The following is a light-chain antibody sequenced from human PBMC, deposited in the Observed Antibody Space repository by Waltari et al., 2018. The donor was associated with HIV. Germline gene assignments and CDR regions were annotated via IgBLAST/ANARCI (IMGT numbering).Light chain of an antibody. CDR3: QAWDTRAV. Sequence: SYDLTQPPSVSVSPGQTATITCSGDKLGDKYSCWYQQKPGQSPVLVIYQDNKRPSGIPERFSGFNSGNTATLTISGTQAMDEADYYCQAWDTRAVFGGGTKLTVL. CDR1: KLGDKY. J-gene: IGLJ2*01. V-gene: IGLV3-1*01. CDR2: QDN.